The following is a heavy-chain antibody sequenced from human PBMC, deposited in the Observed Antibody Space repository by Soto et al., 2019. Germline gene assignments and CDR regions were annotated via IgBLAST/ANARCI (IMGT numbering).Heavy chain of an antibody. CDR3: GREQNSGYCRMADY. V-gene: IGHV3-30-3*01. Sequence: QVQVVESGGGVVQPGRSLRLSCAASGFTLSTYAMHWVRQAPGKGLEWLAVISYDGSRTHYAGSMEGRFTISRDTSKNTLYLQMNSLRPEDTAVYFCGREQNSGYCRMADYWGQGTLVTVSS. CDR1: GFTLSTYA. CDR2: ISYDGSRT. J-gene: IGHJ4*02. D-gene: IGHD3-22*01.